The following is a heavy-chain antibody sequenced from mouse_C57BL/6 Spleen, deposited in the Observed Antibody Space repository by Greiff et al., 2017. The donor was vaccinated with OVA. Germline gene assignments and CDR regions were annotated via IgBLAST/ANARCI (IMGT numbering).Heavy chain of an antibody. CDR3: AREDGSSLYYYAMDY. CDR1: GYTFTSYW. J-gene: IGHJ4*01. CDR2: IYPGSGST. V-gene: IGHV1-55*01. Sequence: QVQLKQPGAELVKPGASVKMSCKASGYTFTSYWITWVKQRPGQGLEWIGDIYPGSGSTNYNEKFKSKATLTVDTSSSTAYMQLSSLTSEDSAVYYCAREDGSSLYYYAMDYWGQGTSVTVSS. D-gene: IGHD1-1*01.